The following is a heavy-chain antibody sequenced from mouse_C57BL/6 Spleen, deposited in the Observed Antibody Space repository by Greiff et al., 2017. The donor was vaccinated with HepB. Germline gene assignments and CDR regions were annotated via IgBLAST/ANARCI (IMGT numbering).Heavy chain of an antibody. CDR2: IHPNSGST. CDR3: ARATTVVARYFDV. CDR1: GYTFTSYW. V-gene: IGHV1-64*01. D-gene: IGHD1-1*01. J-gene: IGHJ1*03. Sequence: QVQLKQSGAELVKPGASVKLSCKASGYTFTSYWMHWVKQRPGQGLEWIGMIHPNSGSTNYNEKFKSKATLTVDKSSSTAYMQLSSLTSEDSAVYYCARATTVVARYFDVWGTGTTVTVSS.